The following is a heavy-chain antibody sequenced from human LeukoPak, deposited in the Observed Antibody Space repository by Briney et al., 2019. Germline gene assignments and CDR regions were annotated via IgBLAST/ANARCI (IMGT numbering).Heavy chain of an antibody. CDR1: GGSISSYY. CDR3: GKTDNPIDY. Sequence: SETLSLTCAVSGGSISSYYWSWIRQPPGKGLEWIGYISYSGSTRYNPSLKSRVTISMDYSKNQFSLKLTSVTAADTAIYYCGKTDNPIDYWGPGSLVTVSS. J-gene: IGHJ4*02. V-gene: IGHV4-59*12. CDR2: ISYSGST.